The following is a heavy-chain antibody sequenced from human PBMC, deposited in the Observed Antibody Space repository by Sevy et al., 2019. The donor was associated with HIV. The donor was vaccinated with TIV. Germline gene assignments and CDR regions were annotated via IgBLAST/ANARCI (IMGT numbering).Heavy chain of an antibody. CDR2: IYYSGSA. CDR3: ARDSYYYYGMDV. Sequence: SETLSLTCTVSGGSISSYYWSWIRQPPGKGLEWIGYIYYSGSANYNPSLKSRVTISVDTSKNQFSLKLSSVTAADTAVYYCARDSYYYYGMDVWGQGTTVTVSS. V-gene: IGHV4-59*01. CDR1: GGSISSYY. J-gene: IGHJ6*02.